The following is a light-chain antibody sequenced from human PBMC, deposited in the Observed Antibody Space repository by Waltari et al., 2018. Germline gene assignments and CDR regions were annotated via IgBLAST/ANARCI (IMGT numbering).Light chain of an antibody. CDR3: ATWDDTLKGPV. J-gene: IGLJ2*01. Sequence: QSMLTQPPSGSGTPGQRVTIPCSGSSSNIGSNPVNWYQQLPRTAPKLVIFSNNERPSGVPDRFSASKSGTSASLAISGLQSEDEANYYCATWDDTLKGPVFGGGTKLIVL. CDR1: SSNIGSNP. V-gene: IGLV1-44*01. CDR2: SNN.